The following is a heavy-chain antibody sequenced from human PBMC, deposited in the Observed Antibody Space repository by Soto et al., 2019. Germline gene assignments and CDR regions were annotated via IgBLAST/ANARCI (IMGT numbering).Heavy chain of an antibody. V-gene: IGHV1-2*04. J-gene: IGHJ4*02. Sequence: QVHLVQSGAEVKKPGASVKVSCKASGYTFTDYYMHWVRQAPGQGLEWMGWINPNSGGTNHGQKFHASVTTGRETSTNAAYMELRRLRSDDTAVYYAARGSSLADYVSYWGQGTLLTVSS. D-gene: IGHD3-16*01. CDR2: INPNSGGT. CDR1: GYTFTDYY. CDR3: ARGSSLADYVSY.